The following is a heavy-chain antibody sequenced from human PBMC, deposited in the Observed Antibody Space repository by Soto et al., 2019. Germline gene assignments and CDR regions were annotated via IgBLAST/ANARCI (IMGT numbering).Heavy chain of an antibody. J-gene: IGHJ4*02. Sequence: QVQLVQYGAEVKKPGASVKVSCKASGYTFTSYAMHWVRQAPGQRLEWMGWINAGNGNTKYSQKFQGRVTITRDTSASTAYMELSSLRSEDTAVYYCARVGYCSSTSCYYFDYWGQGTLVTVSS. D-gene: IGHD2-2*01. CDR1: GYTFTSYA. CDR3: ARVGYCSSTSCYYFDY. V-gene: IGHV1-3*01. CDR2: INAGNGNT.